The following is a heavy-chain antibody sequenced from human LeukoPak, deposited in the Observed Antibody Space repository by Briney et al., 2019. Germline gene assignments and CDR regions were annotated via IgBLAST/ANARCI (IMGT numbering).Heavy chain of an antibody. J-gene: IGHJ4*02. Sequence: SVKVSCKASGGTFSSYAISGVRQAPGQGLEWMGGSIPIFGTANYAQKFQGRVTITTDESTSTAYMELSSLRSEDTAVYYCARSSIAARHSFDYWGQGTLVTVSS. CDR2: SIPIFGTA. D-gene: IGHD6-6*01. CDR1: GGTFSSYA. CDR3: ARSSIAARHSFDY. V-gene: IGHV1-69*05.